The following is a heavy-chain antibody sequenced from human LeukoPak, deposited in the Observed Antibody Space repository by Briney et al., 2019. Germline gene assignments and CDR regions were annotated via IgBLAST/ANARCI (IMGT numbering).Heavy chain of an antibody. CDR2: INHSGST. CDR3: ARKATYYDFWSGYFSGNWFDP. CDR1: GGSFSGYY. V-gene: IGHV4-34*01. Sequence: SETLSLTCAVYGGSFSGYYWSWIRQPPGKGLEWIGEINHSGSTNYNPSLKSRVTISVDTSKNQFSLKLSSVTAADTAVYYCARKATYYDFWSGYFSGNWFDPWGQGTLVTVSS. J-gene: IGHJ5*02. D-gene: IGHD3-3*01.